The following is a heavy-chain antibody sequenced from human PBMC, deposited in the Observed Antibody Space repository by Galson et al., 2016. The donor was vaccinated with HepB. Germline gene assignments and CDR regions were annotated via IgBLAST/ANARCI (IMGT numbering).Heavy chain of an antibody. V-gene: IGHV3-9*01. D-gene: IGHD2-21*01. CDR2: INWNSAGV. CDR3: AKEDGEFNFDP. J-gene: IGHJ5*02. CDR1: GFIFDDYS. Sequence: SLRLSCAASGFIFDDYSMHWVRQIPGKGLERVSGINWNSAGVDYAGSVKGRFTISRDKNSLFLQMNSLRPEDTALYYCAKEDGEFNFDPWGQGTLVTVSS.